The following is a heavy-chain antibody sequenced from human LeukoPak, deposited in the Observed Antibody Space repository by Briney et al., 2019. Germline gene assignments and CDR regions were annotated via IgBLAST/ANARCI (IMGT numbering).Heavy chain of an antibody. Sequence: GGSLRLSCAASGFTFSSYSMNWVRQAPGKGLEWVSYISSSSSTIYYADSVKGRFTISRDNAKNSLYLQMNSLRAEDTAVYYCASPHYDILTGYYRDYWGQGTLVTVSS. V-gene: IGHV3-48*04. CDR2: ISSSSSTI. J-gene: IGHJ4*02. CDR3: ASPHYDILTGYYRDY. D-gene: IGHD3-9*01. CDR1: GFTFSSYS.